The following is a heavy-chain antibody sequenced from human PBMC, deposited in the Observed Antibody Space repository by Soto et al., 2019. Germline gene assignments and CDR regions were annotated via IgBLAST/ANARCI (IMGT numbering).Heavy chain of an antibody. CDR2: ISSSANII. V-gene: IGHV3-48*03. Sequence: GGSLRLSCAASGFTFSRYEMNWVRQAPGKGLEWVSYISSSANIIHYADSVKGRFTISRDNAKNSLHLQMNSLRAEDTAVYFCVRDWGNYYDNTGADAFDIWGQGTKVPVSS. CDR1: GFTFSRYE. CDR3: VRDWGNYYDNTGADAFDI. J-gene: IGHJ3*02. D-gene: IGHD3-22*01.